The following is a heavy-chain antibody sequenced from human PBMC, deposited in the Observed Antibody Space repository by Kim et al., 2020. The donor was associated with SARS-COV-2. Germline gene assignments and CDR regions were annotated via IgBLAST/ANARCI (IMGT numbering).Heavy chain of an antibody. CDR1: GFTFSSYW. Sequence: GGSLRLSCAASGFTFSSYWMHWVHQAPGKGLVWVSRINSDGSSTSYADSVKGRFTISRDNAKNTLYLQMNSLRAEDTAVYYCARGELRVLRYFDWLPIPDNYYYYGMDVWGQGTTVTVSS. D-gene: IGHD3-9*01. J-gene: IGHJ6*02. CDR2: INSDGSST. CDR3: ARGELRVLRYFDWLPIPDNYYYYGMDV. V-gene: IGHV3-74*01.